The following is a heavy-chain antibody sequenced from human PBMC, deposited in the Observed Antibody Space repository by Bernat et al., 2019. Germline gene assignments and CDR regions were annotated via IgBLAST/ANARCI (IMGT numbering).Heavy chain of an antibody. D-gene: IGHD6-25*01. CDR2: ISGSGGST. CDR3: AKRIAATNYYYGMDV. V-gene: IGHV3-23*01. J-gene: IGHJ6*02. CDR1: GFTFSSYA. Sequence: EVQLLESGGGLVQPGGSLRLSCAASGFTFSSYAMSWVRQAPGKGLEWVAAISGSGGSTYYADSVKGRFTISRDNSKNTLYLQMNSLRAEDTAVYYCAKRIAATNYYYGMDVWGQGTRSPSP.